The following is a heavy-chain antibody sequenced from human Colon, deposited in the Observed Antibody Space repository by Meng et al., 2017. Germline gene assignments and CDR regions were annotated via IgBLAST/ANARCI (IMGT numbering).Heavy chain of an antibody. CDR3: ARDPNSNYDILTGYYLYYYYYGMDV. D-gene: IGHD3-9*01. CDR1: GYTFTSYA. CDR2: INTNTGNP. Sequence: ASVNVSYKASGYTFTSYAMNWVRQAPGQGLEWMGWINTNTGNPTYAQGFTGRFVFSLDTSVSTASLQTSSLKAEDTAGYYCARDPNSNYDILTGYYLYYYYYGMDVWGQGTTVTVSS. V-gene: IGHV7-4-1*02. J-gene: IGHJ6*02.